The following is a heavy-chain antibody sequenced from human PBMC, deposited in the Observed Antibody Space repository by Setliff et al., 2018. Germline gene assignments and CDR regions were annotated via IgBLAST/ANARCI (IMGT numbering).Heavy chain of an antibody. D-gene: IGHD6-13*01. CDR2: IIPIFGTA. Sequence: SVKVSCKASGRTFSSYAISWVRQAPGQGLEWMGGIIPIFGTANYAQKFQGRVTITADESTSTAYMELSSLRSEDTAVYYCARAPYSSSWPYYGMDVWGQGTTVTVSS. CDR3: ARAPYSSSWPYYGMDV. J-gene: IGHJ6*02. V-gene: IGHV1-69*13. CDR1: GRTFSSYA.